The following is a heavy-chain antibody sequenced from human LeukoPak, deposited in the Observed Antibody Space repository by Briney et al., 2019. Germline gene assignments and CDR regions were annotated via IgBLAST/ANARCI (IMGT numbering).Heavy chain of an antibody. D-gene: IGHD3-22*01. J-gene: IGHJ4*02. CDR3: ARGYYYDSSGYPYYFDY. CDR2: IYPGDSDT. CDR1: GYSFTSYW. V-gene: IGHV5-51*01. Sequence: GESLKISCKGSGYSFTSYWIGWVRQMPGKGLEWMGIIYPGDSDTRYSPSFQGQVTISADKSISTAYLQWSSLRASDTAMYYCARGYYYDSSGYPYYFDYWGQGTLVTVSS.